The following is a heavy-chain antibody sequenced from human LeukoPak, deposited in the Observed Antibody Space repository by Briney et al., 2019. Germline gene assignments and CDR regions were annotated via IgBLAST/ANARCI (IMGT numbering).Heavy chain of an antibody. J-gene: IGHJ5*02. CDR1: GGSISSGDYY. CDR3: ARVRRGTTVRGVSGWFDP. Sequence: PSQTLSLTCIVSGGSISSGDYYWSWIRQPPGKGLEWIGYIHYSGSTFYNPSLKSRITISVDTSKQRFSLKLSSVTAGDTAVYYCARVRRGTTVRGVSGWFDPWGQGTLVTVSS. CDR2: IHYSGST. V-gene: IGHV4-30-4*01. D-gene: IGHD3-10*01.